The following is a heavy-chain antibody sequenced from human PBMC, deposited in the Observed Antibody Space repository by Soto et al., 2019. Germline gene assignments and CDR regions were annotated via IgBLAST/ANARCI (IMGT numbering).Heavy chain of an antibody. V-gene: IGHV4-31*03. Sequence: QVQLQESGPRLVKPSQTLSLTCTVSGGSISDGGYYCSWIRHLPGKGLEWIGYIYYSGSTYYNPSLKSRVAISVDTSKNQFSLKLTSVTAADTAVYYCATSVLMATIPDTWGQGTLVTVSS. CDR1: GGSISDGGYY. CDR2: IYYSGST. D-gene: IGHD2-21*01. CDR3: ATSVLMATIPDT. J-gene: IGHJ5*02.